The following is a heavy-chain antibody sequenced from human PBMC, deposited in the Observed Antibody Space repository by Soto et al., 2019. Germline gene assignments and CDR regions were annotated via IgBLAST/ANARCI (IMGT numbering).Heavy chain of an antibody. Sequence: ASVKVSCKXSGFTFTSYAIHWLRQAPGQRPQWMGWINGGSGNTKYSQDFQGRVTMTRDTSISTAYMELSRLRSDDTAVYYCAIPPGHCSSTSCQKDFDYWGQGTLVTVSS. CDR2: INGGSGNT. CDR1: GFTFTSYA. J-gene: IGHJ4*02. V-gene: IGHV1-3*01. CDR3: AIPPGHCSSTSCQKDFDY. D-gene: IGHD2-2*01.